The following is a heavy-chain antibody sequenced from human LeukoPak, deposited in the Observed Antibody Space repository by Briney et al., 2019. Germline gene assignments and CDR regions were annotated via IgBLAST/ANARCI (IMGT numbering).Heavy chain of an antibody. CDR2: ISTGGST. CDR1: GFTVTSNY. Sequence: VGSLRLSCAASGFTVTSNYMSWVRQAPGKGLEWVSVISTGGSTYYADSVKGRFTISRDNSKNTLYLQMNSLRAEDTAVYYCARDSSLYGINYWGQGTLVTVSS. V-gene: IGHV3-53*01. D-gene: IGHD2-2*01. CDR3: ARDSSLYGINY. J-gene: IGHJ4*02.